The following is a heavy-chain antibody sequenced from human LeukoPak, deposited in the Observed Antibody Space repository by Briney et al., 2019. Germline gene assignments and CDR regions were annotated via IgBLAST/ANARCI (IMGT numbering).Heavy chain of an antibody. Sequence: SVKVSCKASGGTFSSYAISWVRQAPGQGLEWMGGIIPIFGTANYAQKFQGRVTITTDESTSTAHMELSSLRSEDTAVYYCAVPDCSSTSCYRQDYMDVWGKGTTVTVSS. CDR3: AVPDCSSTSCYRQDYMDV. D-gene: IGHD2-2*02. V-gene: IGHV1-69*05. CDR2: IIPIFGTA. J-gene: IGHJ6*03. CDR1: GGTFSSYA.